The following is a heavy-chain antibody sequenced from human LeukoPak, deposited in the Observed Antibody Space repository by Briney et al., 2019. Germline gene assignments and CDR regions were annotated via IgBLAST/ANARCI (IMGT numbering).Heavy chain of an antibody. CDR3: ARGAYDILTGYLFDY. Sequence: GASVKVSCKASGGTFSSYAIGWVRQAPGQGLDWMGRIIPIFGTANYAQKFQGRVTITADESTSTAYMELSSLRSEDTAVYYCARGAYDILTGYLFDYWGQGTLVTVSS. J-gene: IGHJ4*02. V-gene: IGHV1-69*13. CDR1: GGTFSSYA. CDR2: IIPIFGTA. D-gene: IGHD3-9*01.